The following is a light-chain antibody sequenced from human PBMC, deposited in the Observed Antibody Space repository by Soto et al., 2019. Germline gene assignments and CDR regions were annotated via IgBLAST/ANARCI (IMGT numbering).Light chain of an antibody. V-gene: IGKV1-5*01. CDR2: DVS. J-gene: IGKJ1*01. Sequence: DIQMTQSPSTLSASVGDRVTITCRASQSISSWLAWYQQKPGKAPKLLIYDVSSLESGVPSRFSGSGSGTEFTLTITSLQPDDFATYYCQRYNSYSRTFGQGTKVDIK. CDR3: QRYNSYSRT. CDR1: QSISSW.